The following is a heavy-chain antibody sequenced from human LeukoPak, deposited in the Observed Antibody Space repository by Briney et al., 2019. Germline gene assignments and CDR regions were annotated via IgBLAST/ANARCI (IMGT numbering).Heavy chain of an antibody. CDR3: ARDPSEASHPYYFDY. V-gene: IGHV3-7*01. CDR1: AFTFSTYW. J-gene: IGHJ4*02. Sequence: GGSLTLSCSASAFTFSTYWMIWVRKAPGMGLKWVANIKQDGSEKYYVDSVKVRFTISRDNAKNSLYLQMNSLRAEDTAVYYCARDPSEASHPYYFDYWAQGTMVTVSS. CDR2: IKQDGSEK.